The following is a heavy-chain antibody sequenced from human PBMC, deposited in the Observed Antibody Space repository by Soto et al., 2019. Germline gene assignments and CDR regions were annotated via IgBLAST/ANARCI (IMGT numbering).Heavy chain of an antibody. D-gene: IGHD6-19*01. CDR3: GPRGAVADPRGY. J-gene: IGHJ4*02. Sequence: QVQLQQWGAGLLKPSETLSLTCAVYGGSFSDFYWTWIRQPPGKGLEWIGEINHSGSTNYNPSLKSRVAISVDTSKNQFSLNLTSVTAVDTAVYYCGPRGAVADPRGYWGQGTLVTLSS. CDR2: INHSGST. CDR1: GGSFSDFY. V-gene: IGHV4-34*01.